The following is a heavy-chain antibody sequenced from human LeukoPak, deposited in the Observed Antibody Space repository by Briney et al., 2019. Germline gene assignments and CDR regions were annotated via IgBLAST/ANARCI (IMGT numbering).Heavy chain of an antibody. D-gene: IGHD3-3*01. J-gene: IGHJ4*02. CDR3: ARGYDFWSGYPSFDY. V-gene: IGHV4-30-4*01. CDR2: IYNSGST. Sequence: SETLSLTCTVSGGSISSGDHYWSWIRQPPGKGLEWIGYIYNSGSTYSNPSLKSRVTISVDTSKNQFSLRLSSVTAADTAVYYCARGYDFWSGYPSFDYWGQGTLVTVSS. CDR1: GGSISSGDHY.